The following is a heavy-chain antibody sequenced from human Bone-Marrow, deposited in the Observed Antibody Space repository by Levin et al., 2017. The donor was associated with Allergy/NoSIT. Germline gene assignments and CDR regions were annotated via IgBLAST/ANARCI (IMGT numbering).Heavy chain of an antibody. V-gene: IGHV3-23*01. D-gene: IGHD6-13*01. CDR2: ISASGGST. J-gene: IGHJ4*02. CDR3: AKKDSSSWYGYCFDS. Sequence: LSLTCAASGFTFSSYAMSWVRQAPGKGLEWVSSISASGGSTYYADSVKGRFTISRDISQNTLYLQMNSLRAEDTAVYYCAKKDSSSWYGYCFDSWGQGTLVTVSS. CDR1: GFTFSSYA.